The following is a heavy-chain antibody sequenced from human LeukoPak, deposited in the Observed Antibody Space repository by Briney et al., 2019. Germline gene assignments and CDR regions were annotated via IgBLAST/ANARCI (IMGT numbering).Heavy chain of an antibody. CDR1: GGSISSGGYY. J-gene: IGHJ6*02. V-gene: IGHV4-31*03. CDR3: ARATVGFQRYYGMDV. D-gene: IGHD4-17*01. CDR2: IYYSGST. Sequence: SETLSLTCTVSGGSISSGGYYWSWIRQHPGKGLEWIGYIYYSGSTYYNPSLKSRVTMSVDTSKNQFSLKLSPVTAADTAVYYCARATVGFQRYYGMDVRGQGTTVTVSS.